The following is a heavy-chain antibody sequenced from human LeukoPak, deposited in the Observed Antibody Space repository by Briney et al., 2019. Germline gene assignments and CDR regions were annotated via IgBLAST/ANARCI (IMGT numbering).Heavy chain of an antibody. D-gene: IGHD5-18*01. Sequence: GGSLRLSCAASGFTFSSYNMFWVRQAPGKGLEWVAVIWYDGSNKYYAESAKGRFIISRDTSKNALYLEMNSLRAEDTAVYYCARAPLWSKTIDYWGQGTLVTVSS. CDR2: IWYDGSNK. CDR3: ARAPLWSKTIDY. J-gene: IGHJ4*02. V-gene: IGHV3-33*01. CDR1: GFTFSSYN.